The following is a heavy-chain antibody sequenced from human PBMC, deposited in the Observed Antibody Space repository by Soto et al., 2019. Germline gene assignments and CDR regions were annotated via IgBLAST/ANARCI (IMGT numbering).Heavy chain of an antibody. D-gene: IGHD2-2*02. J-gene: IGHJ5*02. CDR3: ARKGGGAGILDWFDP. CDR1: GGSISSSSYY. V-gene: IGHV4-39*01. Sequence: PSETLSLTCTVSGGSISSSSYYWGWIRQPPGKGLEWIGSTYYSGSTYYNPSLKSRVTISVDTSKNQFSLKLSSVTAADTAVYYCARKGGGAGILDWFDPWGQGTLVTVSS. CDR2: TYYSGST.